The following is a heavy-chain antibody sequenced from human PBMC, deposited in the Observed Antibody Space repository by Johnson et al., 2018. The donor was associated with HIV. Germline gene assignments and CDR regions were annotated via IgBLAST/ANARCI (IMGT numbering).Heavy chain of an antibody. CDR2: IRYDGSGK. CDR3: ARDGLAANAFDT. CDR1: GFIFGGFG. J-gene: IGHJ3*02. V-gene: IGHV3-30*02. D-gene: IGHD3/OR15-3a*01. Sequence: VQVVESGGGLVQPGGSLRLSCAASGFIFGGFGLHWVRQAPGKGLEWVAFIRYDGSGKYYADSVKGRFTVSRDNAKNTLYLQMNSLRAEDTAVYYCARDGLAANAFDTWGQGTMVTVSS.